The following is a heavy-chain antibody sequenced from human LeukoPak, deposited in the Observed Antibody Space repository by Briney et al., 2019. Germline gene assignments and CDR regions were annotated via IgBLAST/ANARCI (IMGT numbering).Heavy chain of an antibody. D-gene: IGHD3-10*01. CDR3: ARPTVVTGVDAFDI. J-gene: IGHJ3*02. V-gene: IGHV3-7*01. CDR2: INQDGSRK. CDR1: EFAFSAFW. Sequence: GGSLRLSCAASEFAFSAFWMSWVRQAPGKGLEWVANINQDGSRKHYVDSVRGRFTASRDNAKNSLYLQMNSLRAEDTAVYYCARPTVVTGVDAFDIWGQGTMVTVSS.